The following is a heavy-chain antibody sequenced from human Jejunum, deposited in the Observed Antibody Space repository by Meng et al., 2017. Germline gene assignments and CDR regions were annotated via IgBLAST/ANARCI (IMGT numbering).Heavy chain of an antibody. Sequence: QLQLQQSGSGLVKPSQTLSPTCAVSGGSINSDGFTWSWIRQPPGKGLEWIGYIYHTGSPYYNPSLKSRLTISVDKSVNQFSLKLSSVTAADTAVYYCARMDSAVHYFDYWGQGTLVTVSS. CDR1: GGSINSDGFT. J-gene: IGHJ4*02. V-gene: IGHV4-30-2*01. D-gene: IGHD2-2*03. CDR2: IYHTGSP. CDR3: ARMDSAVHYFDY.